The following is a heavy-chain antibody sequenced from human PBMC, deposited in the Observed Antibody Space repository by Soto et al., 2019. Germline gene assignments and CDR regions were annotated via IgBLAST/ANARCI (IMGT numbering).Heavy chain of an antibody. Sequence: DVQLVESGGGLVQPGGSLTLSCAASGFTFSSYAMSWVGQAPGKGLEWISSITGNTGKTEYADSVKGRFTVTKDNVKNTLNLEMNSLRVEDTATYYCAKDRAGGYFVPFDYWGQGARVTVSS. CDR3: AKDRAGGYFVPFDY. V-gene: IGHV3-23*04. J-gene: IGHJ4*01. CDR2: ITGNTGKT. CDR1: GFTFSSYA. D-gene: IGHD3-22*01.